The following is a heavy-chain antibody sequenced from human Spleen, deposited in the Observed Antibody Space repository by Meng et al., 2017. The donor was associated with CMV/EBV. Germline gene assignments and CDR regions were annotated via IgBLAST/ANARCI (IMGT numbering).Heavy chain of an antibody. CDR3: ARDKVVRGVTFARSPTADQYYKMDV. V-gene: IGHV3-48*01. Sequence: GESLKISCAASGFTFSSYSMNWVRQAPGKGLEWVSYISSSSSTIYYADSVKGRFTISRDNSQNSVYLQMNTLRSDDTAVYYCARDKVVRGVTFARSPTADQYYKMDVWGQGTAVTVSS. J-gene: IGHJ6*03. CDR1: GFTFSSYS. CDR2: ISSSSSTI. D-gene: IGHD3-10*01.